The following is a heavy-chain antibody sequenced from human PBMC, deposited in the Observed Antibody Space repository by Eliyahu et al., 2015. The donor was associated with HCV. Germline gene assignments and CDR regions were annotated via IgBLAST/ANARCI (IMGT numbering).Heavy chain of an antibody. D-gene: IGHD5-12*01. J-gene: IGHJ4*02. Sequence: QMQLVQSGPEVKKPGTSVKVSCKASGFTFTSSXVQWVRQARGQRLEWIGWIVVGSGNTNYAQKFQERVTITRDMSTSTAYMELSSLRSEDTAVYYCAARGGYSGYDGVGYFDYWGQGTLVTVSS. CDR1: GFTFTSSX. V-gene: IGHV1-58*01. CDR3: AARGGYSGYDGVGYFDY. CDR2: IVVGSGNT.